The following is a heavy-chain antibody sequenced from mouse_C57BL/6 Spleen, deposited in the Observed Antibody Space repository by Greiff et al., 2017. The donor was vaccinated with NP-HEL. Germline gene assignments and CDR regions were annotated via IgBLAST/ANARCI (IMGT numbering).Heavy chain of an antibody. CDR1: GYSITSGYY. J-gene: IGHJ3*01. CDR2: ISYDGSN. Sequence: EVQLQESGPGLVKPSQSLSLTCSVTGYSITSGYYWNWIRQFPGNKLEWMGYISYDGSNNYNPSLKNRISITRDTSTNQFFLKLNSVTTEDTATYYCARGDLFTYWGQGTLVTVSA. V-gene: IGHV3-6*01. CDR3: ARGDLFTY.